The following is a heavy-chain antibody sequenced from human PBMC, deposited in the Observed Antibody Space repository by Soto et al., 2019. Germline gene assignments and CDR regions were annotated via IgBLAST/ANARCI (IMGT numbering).Heavy chain of an antibody. V-gene: IGHV2-5*02. CDR3: AHRRGYDYLFPFDY. CDR1: GFSLSTSGVG. Sequence: SGPTLVKPTQTLTLTCTFSGFSLSTSGVGVGWIRQPPGKALEWLALIYWDDDKRYSPSLKSRLTITKDTSKNQVVLTMTNMDPVDTATYYCAHRRGYDYLFPFDYWGQGTLVTVSS. CDR2: IYWDDDK. D-gene: IGHD5-12*01. J-gene: IGHJ4*02.